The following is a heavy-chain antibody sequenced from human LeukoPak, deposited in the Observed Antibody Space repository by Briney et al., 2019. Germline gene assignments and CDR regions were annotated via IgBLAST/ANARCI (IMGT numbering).Heavy chain of an antibody. V-gene: IGHV4-4*07. J-gene: IGHJ5*01. Sequence: SETLSLTCTVSGGSISSYYWSWIRQPAGKGLEWIGRIHTSGNTNYNPSLKSRVTMSVDTSKNQFSLKLSSVTAADTAVYYCAREGQGSGYDWFDSWGQGTRVTVSS. CDR3: AREGQGSGYDWFDS. CDR1: GGSISSYY. CDR2: IHTSGNT. D-gene: IGHD3-22*01.